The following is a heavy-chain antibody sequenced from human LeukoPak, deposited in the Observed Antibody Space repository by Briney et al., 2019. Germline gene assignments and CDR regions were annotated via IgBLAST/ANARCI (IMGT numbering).Heavy chain of an antibody. CDR2: IKQDGGEK. V-gene: IGHV3-7*01. J-gene: IGHJ4*02. Sequence: GGSLRLSCVASGFAFSSYWMSWVRQAPGKGLEWVANIKQDGGEKYYVDSVEGRFTISRDNAKNSLFLQMNSLRVEDTAVYYCARLGGSYYTYWGQGTLVTVSS. D-gene: IGHD1-26*01. CDR3: ARLGGSYYTY. CDR1: GFAFSSYW.